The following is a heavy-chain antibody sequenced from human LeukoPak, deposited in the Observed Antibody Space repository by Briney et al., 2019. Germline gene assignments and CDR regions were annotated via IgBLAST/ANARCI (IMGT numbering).Heavy chain of an antibody. D-gene: IGHD4-17*01. CDR1: GGSISSSSYY. Sequence: SETLSLTCTVSGGSISSSSYYWGWIRQPPGKGLEWIGYIYYSGSTNYNPSLKSRVTISVDTSKNQFSLKLSSVTAADTAVYYCAGVEDYGDAFDIWGQGTMVTVSS. V-gene: IGHV4-61*05. J-gene: IGHJ3*02. CDR2: IYYSGST. CDR3: AGVEDYGDAFDI.